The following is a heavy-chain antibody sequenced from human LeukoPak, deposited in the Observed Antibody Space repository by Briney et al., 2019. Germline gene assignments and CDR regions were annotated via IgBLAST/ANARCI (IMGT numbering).Heavy chain of an antibody. CDR1: GYTFTGYY. V-gene: IGHV1-2*02. D-gene: IGHD1-26*01. CDR3: ARELGGVGYYGMDV. CDR2: INPNSGGT. J-gene: IGHJ6*02. Sequence: ASVKVSCKASGYTFTGYYMHWVRQAPGQGLEWMGWINPNSGGTNYAQKFQGRVTMTRDTSISTAYMELSRLRSDDTAVYYCARELGGVGYYGMDVWGQGTTVTVSS.